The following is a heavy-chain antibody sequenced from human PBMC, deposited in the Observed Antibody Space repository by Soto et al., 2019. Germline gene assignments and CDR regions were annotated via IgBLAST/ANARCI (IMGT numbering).Heavy chain of an antibody. CDR3: ATARQKDGGTAMVTGFDY. D-gene: IGHD5-18*01. J-gene: IGHJ4*02. CDR2: FDPEDGET. CDR1: GYTLTELS. Sequence: GASVKVSCKVSGYTLTELSMHWVRQAPGKGLERMGGFDPEDGETIYAQKFKGRVTMTEDTSTDTAYMELSSLRSEDTALYYCATARQKDGGTAMVTGFDYWGQGTLVTVSS. V-gene: IGHV1-24*01.